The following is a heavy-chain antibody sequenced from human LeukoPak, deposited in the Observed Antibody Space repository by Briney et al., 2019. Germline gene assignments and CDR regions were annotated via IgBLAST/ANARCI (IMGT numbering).Heavy chain of an antibody. Sequence: GESLKISCKGCGYSFTSYWIGWVRQMPGKGLQGMGIIYPGDSDTRYSPSFQGQVTISADKSISTAYLQWSSLKASDTAMYYCARRAYDFWSGYSPFDYWGQGTLVTVSS. CDR1: GYSFTSYW. CDR2: IYPGDSDT. D-gene: IGHD3-3*01. V-gene: IGHV5-51*01. CDR3: ARRAYDFWSGYSPFDY. J-gene: IGHJ4*02.